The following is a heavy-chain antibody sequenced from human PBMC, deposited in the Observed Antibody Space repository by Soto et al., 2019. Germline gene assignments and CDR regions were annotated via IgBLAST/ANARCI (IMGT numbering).Heavy chain of an antibody. CDR3: ARGQRFSDWFDP. J-gene: IGHJ5*02. Sequence: LSLTCTVSGGSISSYYWSWIRQPPGKGLEWIGYIYYSGSTNYNPSLKSRVTISLDTSMNHFSLRLSSVTAADTAVYYCARGQRFSDWFDPWGQGTLVTVS. CDR2: IYYSGST. V-gene: IGHV4-59*12. CDR1: GGSISSYY. D-gene: IGHD3-3*01.